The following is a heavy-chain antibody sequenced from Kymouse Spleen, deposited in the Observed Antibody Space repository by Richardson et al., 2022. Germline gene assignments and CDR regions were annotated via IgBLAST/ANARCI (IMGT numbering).Heavy chain of an antibody. CDR2: IKQDGSEK. V-gene: IGHV3-7*01. Sequence: EVQLVESGGGLVQPGGSLRLSCAASGFTFSSYWMSWVRQAPGKGLEWVANIKQDGSEKYYVDSVKGRFTISRDNAKNSLYLQMNSLRAEDTAVYYCAREFYDILTGYFDLWGRGTLVTVSS. J-gene: IGHJ2*01. CDR3: AREFYDILTGYFDL. CDR1: GFTFSSYW. D-gene: IGHD3-9*01.